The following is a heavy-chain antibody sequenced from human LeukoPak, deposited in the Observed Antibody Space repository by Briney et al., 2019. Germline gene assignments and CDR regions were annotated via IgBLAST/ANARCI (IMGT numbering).Heavy chain of an antibody. D-gene: IGHD3-22*01. J-gene: IGHJ4*02. CDR3: VRDYYDGSDSLGSFDY. V-gene: IGHV1-46*01. CDR1: GYTFTNYY. CDR2: INPSDGAT. Sequence: ASVKVSCKASGYTFTNYYIQWLRQAPGQGLECMGVINPSDGATTYAQKFQGRVTMTRDTSTSTLYMELSSLTSEDTAVYYCVRDYYDGSDSLGSFDYWGQGTLVTVSS.